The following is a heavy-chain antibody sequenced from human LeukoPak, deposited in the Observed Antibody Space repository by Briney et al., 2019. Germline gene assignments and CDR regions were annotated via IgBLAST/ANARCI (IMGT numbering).Heavy chain of an antibody. D-gene: IGHD3-3*01. Sequence: ASVKVSCKASGGTFSSYAISWVRQAPGQGLEWMGGIIPIFGTANYAQKFQGRVTITADESTSTAYMELSSLRSEDTAVYYCAASPPLRFLESYGIDVWGQGTTVTVSS. CDR2: IIPIFGTA. V-gene: IGHV1-69*13. CDR3: AASPPLRFLESYGIDV. J-gene: IGHJ6*02. CDR1: GGTFSSYA.